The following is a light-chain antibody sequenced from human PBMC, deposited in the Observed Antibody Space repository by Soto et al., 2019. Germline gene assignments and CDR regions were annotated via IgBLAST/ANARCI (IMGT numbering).Light chain of an antibody. V-gene: IGKV1-5*01. CDR3: QQTNSFPLT. CDR1: QSITTF. CDR2: DAS. Sequence: DIQMTQSPSTLSASIGDRVTITCRASQSITTFLAWYQQKPGKAPQILIYDASKLEPGVPSRLSGGGSGTEFTLTISSLQPDDFATYYCQQTNSFPLTFGPGTKVDIK. J-gene: IGKJ3*01.